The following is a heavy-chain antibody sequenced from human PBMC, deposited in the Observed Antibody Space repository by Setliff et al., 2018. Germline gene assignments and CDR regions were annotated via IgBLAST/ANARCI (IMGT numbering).Heavy chain of an antibody. CDR1: GYIFKSYG. CDR2: ISSYNDNT. CDR3: SRLVRYCTTTTCQTLSGGEH. J-gene: IGHJ4*02. D-gene: IGHD2-8*01. V-gene: IGHV1-18*01. Sequence: ASVKVSCKASGYIFKSYGISWVRQAPGQGLEWMGWISSYNDNTKSAQKLQGRVAMTTDTSTATAYLELRSLRSDDTALYFCSRLVRYCTTTTCQTLSGGEHWGQGTLVTVSS.